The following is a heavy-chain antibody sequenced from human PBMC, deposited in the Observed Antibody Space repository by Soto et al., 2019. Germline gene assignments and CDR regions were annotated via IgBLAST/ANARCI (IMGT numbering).Heavy chain of an antibody. V-gene: IGHV3-23*01. CDR3: WKPPTNGGWLNPFDS. Sequence: GGSLRLSCAASGFTFSSYAMSWGRQAPGKGLEWVSGLSGSGTSTYYADSVKGRFTISRDNSRDTLVVQMNSLTADDTAVYYCWKPPTNGGWLNPFDSWGQGALVTVS. CDR1: GFTFSSYA. D-gene: IGHD6-19*01. J-gene: IGHJ4*02. CDR2: LSGSGTST.